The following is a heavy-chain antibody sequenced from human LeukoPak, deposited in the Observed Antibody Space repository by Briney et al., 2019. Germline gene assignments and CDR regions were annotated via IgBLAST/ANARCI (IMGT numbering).Heavy chain of an antibody. CDR1: GYTFIGYY. CDR3: ARDMGHYDSSAHDI. CDR2: INPKTGDT. D-gene: IGHD3-22*01. J-gene: IGHJ4*02. Sequence: ASVKVSCKASGYTFIGYYMYWVRQAPGQGLECMGWINPKTGDTHYAEKFQGRVTMTRDTSTSTAYMELSGLRSDDTAVYYCARDMGHYDSSAHDIWGQGTLVTVSS. V-gene: IGHV1-2*02.